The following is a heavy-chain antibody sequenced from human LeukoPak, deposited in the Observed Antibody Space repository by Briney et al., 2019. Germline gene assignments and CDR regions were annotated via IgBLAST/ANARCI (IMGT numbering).Heavy chain of an antibody. D-gene: IGHD1-26*01. CDR2: ISTSASTI. Sequence: GGSLRLTCAASGFTFSSYDMNWVRQAPGQGLKWVSYISTSASTIYYADSVKGRFTSSRDNAKNSLYLQMNSLRAEDTAVYYCAGRGTSRSSYYFDYWGQGTLVTVSS. J-gene: IGHJ4*02. V-gene: IGHV3-48*03. CDR1: GFTFSSYD. CDR3: AGRGTSRSSYYFDY.